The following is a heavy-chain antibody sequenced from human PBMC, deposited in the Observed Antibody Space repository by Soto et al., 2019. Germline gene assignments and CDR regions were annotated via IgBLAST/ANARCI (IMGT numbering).Heavy chain of an antibody. D-gene: IGHD2-15*01. CDR3: ASGPVAAMAFGMDV. CDR1: GGTFSSYA. Sequence: QVQLVQSGAGVKKPGSSVKVSCKASGGTFSSYAISWVRQAPGQGLEWMGGIIPIFGTANYAQKFQGRVTITADESTSTAYMELSSLRSEDTAVYYCASGPVAAMAFGMDVWGQGTTVTVSS. CDR2: IIPIFGTA. V-gene: IGHV1-69*12. J-gene: IGHJ6*02.